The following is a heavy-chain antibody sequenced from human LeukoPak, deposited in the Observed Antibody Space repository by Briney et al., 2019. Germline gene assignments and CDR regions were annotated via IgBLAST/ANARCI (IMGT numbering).Heavy chain of an antibody. CDR1: GGSISSYY. J-gene: IGHJ4*02. D-gene: IGHD1-26*01. CDR3: ARLFHPALSGNYPFDY. CDR2: IYYSGST. V-gene: IGHV4-59*01. Sequence: SETLSLTCTVSGGSISSYYWSWIRQPPGKGLEWIGCIYYSGSTNYNPSLKSRVTISVDTSKNQFSLKLSSVTAADTAVYYCARLFHPALSGNYPFDYWGQGTLVTVSS.